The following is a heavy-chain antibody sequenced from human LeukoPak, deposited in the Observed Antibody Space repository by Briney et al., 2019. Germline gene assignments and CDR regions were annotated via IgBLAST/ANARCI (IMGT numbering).Heavy chain of an antibody. D-gene: IGHD3-10*01. J-gene: IGHJ3*02. CDR2: ISSSGSTI. CDR3: ARVATMVRVPLDALDI. Sequence: PGGSLRLSCAASGFTFSSYEMNWVRQAPGKGLEWVSYISSSGSTIYYADSVKGRFTISRDNAKNSLYLQMNSLRAEDTAVYYCARVATMVRVPLDALDIWGQGTMVPVSS. V-gene: IGHV3-48*03. CDR1: GFTFSSYE.